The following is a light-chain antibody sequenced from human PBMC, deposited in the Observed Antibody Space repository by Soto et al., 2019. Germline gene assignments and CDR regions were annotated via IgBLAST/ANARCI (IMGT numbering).Light chain of an antibody. CDR1: QSISDTY. J-gene: IGKJ2*01. Sequence: EVVLTQSPGTLSLSPGDRVTLSCRASQSISDTYLAWYQQRPGQAPRLLISGASIRATGIPDRFSGSGSGSAFTLTISTLEPEDFAVYYCQQYSSSSFTFGQRTKLELK. CDR3: QQYSSSSFT. CDR2: GAS. V-gene: IGKV3-20*01.